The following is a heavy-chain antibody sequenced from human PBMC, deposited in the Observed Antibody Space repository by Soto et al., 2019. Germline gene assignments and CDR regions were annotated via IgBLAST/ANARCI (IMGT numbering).Heavy chain of an antibody. V-gene: IGHV1-18*01. Sequence: GASVKVSCKASGYTFTSYGISWVRQAPGQGLEWMGWISAYNGNTNYAQKLQGRVTMATDTSTSTAYMELRSLRSDDTAVYYCARVLTSYSSPENYYYYGMDVWGQGTTVTVS. J-gene: IGHJ6*02. CDR2: ISAYNGNT. CDR3: ARVLTSYSSPENYYYYGMDV. CDR1: GYTFTSYG. D-gene: IGHD6-13*01.